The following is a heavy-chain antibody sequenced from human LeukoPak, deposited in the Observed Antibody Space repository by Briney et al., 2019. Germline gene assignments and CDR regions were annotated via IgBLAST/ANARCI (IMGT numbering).Heavy chain of an antibody. V-gene: IGHV3-33*01. CDR1: GFTFSSYG. J-gene: IGHJ4*02. D-gene: IGHD5-24*01. Sequence: GGSLRLSCAASGFTFSSYGMHWVRQAPGKGLEWVAVIWYDGSNKYYADSVKGRVTISRDNSKNTLYLQMNSLRAEDTAVYYCASSTITAPLDYWGQGTLVTVSS. CDR3: ASSTITAPLDY. CDR2: IWYDGSNK.